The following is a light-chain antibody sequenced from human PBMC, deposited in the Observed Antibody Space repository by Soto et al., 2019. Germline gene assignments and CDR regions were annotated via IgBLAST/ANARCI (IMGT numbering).Light chain of an antibody. V-gene: IGKV3D-11*02. CDR1: QSVGSD. CDR2: DAS. J-gene: IGKJ5*01. CDR3: QQRSNWQIT. Sequence: LFTQSPGTLSLSPGERATLSCRASQSVGSDLAWYQQKPGQAPRLLIYDASNRVTGIPARFRGSGSGTDFTLPISSLEPDDFSVYYCQQRSNWQITFGQGTRLEIK.